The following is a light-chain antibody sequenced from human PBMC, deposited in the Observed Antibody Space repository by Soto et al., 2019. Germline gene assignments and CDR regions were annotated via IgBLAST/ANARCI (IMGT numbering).Light chain of an antibody. CDR3: LQYHNYWT. V-gene: IGKV1-5*03. CDR1: QTVNTW. J-gene: IGKJ1*01. Sequence: DIQLTQSPSTLSASVGDRVTITCRASQTVNTWLSWYQQKPGKAPELLIYKASTLESGVPSRFSGSGFGTEFTLTISSLQPDDFATYYCLQYHNYWTFGQGTKVDIE. CDR2: KAS.